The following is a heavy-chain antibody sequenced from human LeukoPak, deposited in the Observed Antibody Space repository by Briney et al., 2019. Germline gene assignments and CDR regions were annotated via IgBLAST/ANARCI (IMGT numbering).Heavy chain of an antibody. CDR1: GFTVSTNY. Sequence: GGSLRLSCAASGFTVSTNYMSWVRQAPGKGLEWVSFTNSGGSADYADSVKGRFTISRDDPKNTLYLQMNSLRVEDTAVYYCARDLAYWGQGTLVTVSS. D-gene: IGHD3-16*01. CDR3: ARDLAY. J-gene: IGHJ4*02. V-gene: IGHV3-66*01. CDR2: TNSGGSA.